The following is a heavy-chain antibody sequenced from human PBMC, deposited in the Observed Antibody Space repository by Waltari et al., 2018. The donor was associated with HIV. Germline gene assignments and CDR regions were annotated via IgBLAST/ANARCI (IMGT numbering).Heavy chain of an antibody. J-gene: IGHJ6*02. CDR1: GPSIRIDSHY. V-gene: IGHV4-39*02. Sequence: QVQLQESGPGLVKPSETLSLTCTVSGPSIRIDSHYCGWVRQPPGKGLEWIGNIFSRWNTYYKPSLKSRVTISIDTSKKHFSLKLTSVTAADTAVYYCARRGGATVTSYYYYGLDVWGQGTTVTVSS. D-gene: IGHD4-17*01. CDR2: IFSRWNT. CDR3: ARRGGATVTSYYYYGLDV.